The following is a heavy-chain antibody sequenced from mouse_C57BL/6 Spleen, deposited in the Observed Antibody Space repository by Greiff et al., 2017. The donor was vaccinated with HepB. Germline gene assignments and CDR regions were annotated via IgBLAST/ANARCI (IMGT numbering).Heavy chain of an antibody. CDR2: ISYDGSN. V-gene: IGHV3-6*01. CDR1: GYSITSGYY. D-gene: IGHD4-1*01. CDR3: ARERDWDYFDY. J-gene: IGHJ2*01. Sequence: ESGPGLVKPSQSLSLTCSVTGYSITSGYYWNWIRQFPGNKLEWMGYISYDGSNNYNPSLKNRISITRDTSKNQFFLKLNSVTTEDTATYYCARERDWDYFDYWGQGTTLTVSS.